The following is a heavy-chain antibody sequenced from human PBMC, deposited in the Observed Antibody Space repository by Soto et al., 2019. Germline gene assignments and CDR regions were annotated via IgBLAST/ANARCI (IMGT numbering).Heavy chain of an antibody. J-gene: IGHJ2*01. Sequence: QVQLQESGPGLVKTSETLSLTCTVSGVSISPYYWTWIRQPAGKGLEWIGHLYSSGRATYNPSLKNRIPMSVFRDPLSLTLKSVTAADTAVYYCARHFDVNTALDYYYFDLWGRGALVTVSS. CDR2: LYSSGRA. D-gene: IGHD5-18*01. V-gene: IGHV4-4*07. CDR3: ARHFDVNTALDYYYFDL. CDR1: GVSISPYY.